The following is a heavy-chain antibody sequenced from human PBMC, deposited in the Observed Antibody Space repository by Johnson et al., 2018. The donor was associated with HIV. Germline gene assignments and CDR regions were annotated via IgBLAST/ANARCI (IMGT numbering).Heavy chain of an antibody. V-gene: IGHV3-11*04. CDR1: GFTFSDYY. CDR3: ALSYSLDAFDI. Sequence: QMQLVESGGGLVKPGGSLRLSCAASGFTFSDYYMNWIRQAPGKGLEWVSYISSSGSSIYYADSVKGRFTISRDNAENSLYLQMNSLRAEDTAVYYCALSYSLDAFDIWGQGTMVTVSS. CDR2: ISSSGSSI. D-gene: IGHD2-21*01. J-gene: IGHJ3*02.